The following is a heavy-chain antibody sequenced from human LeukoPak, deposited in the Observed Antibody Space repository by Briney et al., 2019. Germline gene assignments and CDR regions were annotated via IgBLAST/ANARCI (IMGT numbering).Heavy chain of an antibody. CDR2: IGPKDGDT. V-gene: IGHV1-2*02. J-gene: IGHJ4*02. Sequence: ASVTVSCKASGYTFTDRYMHWVRQAPGQGREWMGWIGPKDGDTKYAQTFQGRVTMTRDTSISAVYMDLSDLGPDDTAVYYCARGRGGGIMLLYDYWGQGTLVTVSA. CDR3: ARGRGGGIMLLYDY. D-gene: IGHD3-16*01. CDR1: GYTFTDRY.